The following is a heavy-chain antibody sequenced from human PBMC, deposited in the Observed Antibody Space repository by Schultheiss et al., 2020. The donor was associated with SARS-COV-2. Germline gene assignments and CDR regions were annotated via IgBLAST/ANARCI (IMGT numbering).Heavy chain of an antibody. V-gene: IGHV3-21*01. CDR1: GFTFSSYS. J-gene: IGHJ4*02. CDR2: ISSSSSYI. D-gene: IGHD6-19*01. CDR3: ARDLNGEYSSGWYGGVDY. Sequence: GGSLRLSCAASGFTFSSYSMNWVRQAPGKGLEWVSSISSSSSYIYYADSVKGRFTISRDNAKNSLYLQMNSLRAEDTAVYYCARDLNGEYSSGWYGGVDYWGQGTLVTVSS.